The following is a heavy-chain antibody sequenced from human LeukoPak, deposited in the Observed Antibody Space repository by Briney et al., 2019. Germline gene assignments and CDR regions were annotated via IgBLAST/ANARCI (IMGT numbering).Heavy chain of an antibody. CDR3: ARVESQPLGGY. J-gene: IGHJ4*02. D-gene: IGHD3-16*01. CDR2: IYYSGST. Sequence: SETLSLTCTVSGGSINISYWSWIRQPPGKGLEWIGYIYYSGSTYYNPSLKSRVTISVDTSKNQFSLKLSSVTAADTAVYYCARVESQPLGGYWGQGTLVTVSS. V-gene: IGHV4-59*08. CDR1: GGSINISY.